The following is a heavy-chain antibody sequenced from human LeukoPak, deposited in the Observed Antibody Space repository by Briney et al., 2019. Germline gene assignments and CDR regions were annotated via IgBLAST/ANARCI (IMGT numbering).Heavy chain of an antibody. Sequence: GGSLRLSCAASGFTVSTNYMSWVRQAPGKGLEWVSVIWYDGSNKYYADSVRGRFTISRDKSKNALYLQMNSLRAEDTAVYYCARGPATVPASFDYWGQGTLVTVSS. CDR1: GFTVSTNY. CDR2: IWYDGSNK. V-gene: IGHV3-33*08. J-gene: IGHJ4*02. D-gene: IGHD2-2*01. CDR3: ARGPATVPASFDY.